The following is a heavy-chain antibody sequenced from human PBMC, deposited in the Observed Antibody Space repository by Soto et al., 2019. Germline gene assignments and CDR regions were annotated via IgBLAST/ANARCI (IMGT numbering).Heavy chain of an antibody. CDR1: GFTFSTYW. V-gene: IGHV3-74*01. D-gene: IGHD5-18*01. J-gene: IGHJ4*02. CDR2: INSDGSST. CDR3: TRVGYSSGYGF. Sequence: EVHLVESGGGLVQPGGSLRLSCAASGFTFSTYWMHWVRQAPGKGLVWVSRINSDGSSTSYADSVKGRFTISRDNAKNTLYLQMNSLRAEDTAVYYCTRVGYSSGYGFWGQGTLVTVSP.